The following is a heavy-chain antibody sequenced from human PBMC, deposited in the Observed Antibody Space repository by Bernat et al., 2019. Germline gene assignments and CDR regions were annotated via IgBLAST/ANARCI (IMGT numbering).Heavy chain of an antibody. CDR2: MTGGGTT. Sequence: EVRLVESGGDLVQPGGSLRLSCAASGFTFGTFAMSWVRQAPGKGLEWVSAMTGGGTTYYADSVKGRVIISRDNSKNMLFMQMNSLTVEDTAVYYCAKFRGQLIRNYYMNVWGEGTTVTVS. J-gene: IGHJ6*03. CDR3: AKFRGQLIRNYYMNV. CDR1: GFTFGTFA. D-gene: IGHD2-21*01. V-gene: IGHV3-23*04.